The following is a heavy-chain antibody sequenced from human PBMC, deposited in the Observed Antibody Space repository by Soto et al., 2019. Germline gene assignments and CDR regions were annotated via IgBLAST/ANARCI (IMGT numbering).Heavy chain of an antibody. D-gene: IGHD3-22*01. CDR2: IIPIFGTA. CDR1: GGTFSSYA. V-gene: IGHV1-69*13. J-gene: IGHJ4*02. Sequence: GASVKVSCKASGGTFSSYAVSWVRQAPGQGLEWMGGIIPIFGTANYAQKFQGRVTLTADGSTSTAYMELSSLRSEDTAVYYCARAHIRGGGYYPLIGSGPDYWGQGTLVTVS. CDR3: ARAHIRGGGYYPLIGSGPDY.